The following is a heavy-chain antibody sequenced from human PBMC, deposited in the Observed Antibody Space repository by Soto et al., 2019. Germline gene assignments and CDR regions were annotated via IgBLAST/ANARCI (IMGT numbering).Heavy chain of an antibody. D-gene: IGHD3-10*01. Sequence: ASVKVSCKASGYVFINYGISWVRQAPGQGLEWMGWISRHNGNTNYAQKFQGRITMTTDASTSTAYMELRSLRSDDTAVYYCARDLDGSGSYYTDFWGQGTLVTVS. CDR2: ISRHNGNT. J-gene: IGHJ4*02. V-gene: IGHV1-18*01. CDR1: GYVFINYG. CDR3: ARDLDGSGSYYTDF.